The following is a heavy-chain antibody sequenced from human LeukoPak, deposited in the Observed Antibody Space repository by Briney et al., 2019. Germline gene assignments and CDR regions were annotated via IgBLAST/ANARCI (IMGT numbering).Heavy chain of an antibody. CDR3: AKGYGWEASYYYYYMDV. CDR1: GFTFSSYG. V-gene: IGHV3-23*01. Sequence: PGGTLRLSCAASGFTFSSYGMSWVRRAPGKGLDWVSAISGSGGSKYYADSVKGRFTISRDNSKNTLYLQMNSLRTEDTAVYYCAKGYGWEASYYYYYMDVWGKGTTVTISS. J-gene: IGHJ6*03. CDR2: ISGSGGSK. D-gene: IGHD1-26*01.